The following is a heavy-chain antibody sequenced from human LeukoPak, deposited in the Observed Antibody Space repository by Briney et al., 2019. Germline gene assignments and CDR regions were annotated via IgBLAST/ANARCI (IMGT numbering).Heavy chain of an antibody. CDR3: AKFYYDFWRGYPYYFDY. Sequence: GGSLRLSCAASGFTFSSYAMSWVRQAPGKGLEWVSAISGSAHTTYYADSVKGRFTISRDNSKNTLYLQMDSLRADDSAVYYCAKFYYDFWRGYPYYFDYWGQGTLVTVSS. V-gene: IGHV3-23*01. D-gene: IGHD3-3*01. CDR1: GFTFSSYA. CDR2: ISGSAHTT. J-gene: IGHJ4*02.